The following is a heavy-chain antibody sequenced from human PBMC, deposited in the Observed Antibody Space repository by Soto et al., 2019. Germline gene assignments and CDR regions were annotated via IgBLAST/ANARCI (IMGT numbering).Heavy chain of an antibody. CDR2: ISSSSSYI. CDR1: GFTFSSYS. J-gene: IGHJ4*02. CDR3: ARDVYSSSRYFEY. Sequence: EVQLVESGGGLVKPGGSLRLSCAASGFTFSSYSMNWVRQAPGKGLEWGSSISSSSSYIYYADSVKGRFTISRDNATNSLYLKMNSLRAEDTAVYYCARDVYSSSRYFEYWGQGTLVTVSS. V-gene: IGHV3-21*01. D-gene: IGHD6-6*01.